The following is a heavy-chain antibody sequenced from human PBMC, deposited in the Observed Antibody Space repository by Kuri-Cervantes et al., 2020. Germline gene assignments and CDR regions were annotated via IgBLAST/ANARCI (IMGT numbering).Heavy chain of an antibody. CDR1: GVTFSSYG. V-gene: IGHV3-30*03. D-gene: IGHD3-22*01. CDR2: ISYDGSNK. CDR3: ARGRGGRSSGYYYYYGMDV. J-gene: IGHJ6*02. Sequence: GGSLRLSCAASGVTFSSYGMHWVRQAPGKGLEWVAAISYDGSNKYYADSVKGRFTISRDNSKNTLYLQMNSLRAEDTAVYYCARGRGGRSSGYYYYYGMDVWGQGTTVTVSS.